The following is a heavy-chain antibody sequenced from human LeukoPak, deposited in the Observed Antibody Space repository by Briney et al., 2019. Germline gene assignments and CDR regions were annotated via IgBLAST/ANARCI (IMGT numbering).Heavy chain of an antibody. CDR2: INSDGINT. CDR1: GFTFSNYW. V-gene: IGHV3-74*01. Sequence: PGGSLRLSCAASGFTFSNYWMHWVRQAPGKGLVWVSRINSDGINTSYADSVKGRFTISRDNAKNTLNLQMNSLRAEDTAVYYCAKTRYCSGGSCYLFDYWGQGTLVTVSS. J-gene: IGHJ4*02. CDR3: AKTRYCSGGSCYLFDY. D-gene: IGHD2-15*01.